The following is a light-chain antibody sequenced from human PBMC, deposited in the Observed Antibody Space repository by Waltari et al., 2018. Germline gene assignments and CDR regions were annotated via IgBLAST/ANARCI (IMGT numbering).Light chain of an antibody. CDR3: QQYYTSPCT. J-gene: IGKJ3*01. V-gene: IGKV4-1*01. Sequence: DIVMTQSPDSLAVSLGERATINCKPSQSLLYRSNNKNNLAWYHQKPGQPPKLLIYWAATRESGVPDRFSGSGSGTDFTLTISSLQAEDVAVYYCQQYYTSPCTFGPGTKVDIK. CDR1: QSLLYRSNNKNN. CDR2: WAA.